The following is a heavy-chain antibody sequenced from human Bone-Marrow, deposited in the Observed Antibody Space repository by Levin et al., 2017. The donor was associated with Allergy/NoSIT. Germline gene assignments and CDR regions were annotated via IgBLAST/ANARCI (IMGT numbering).Heavy chain of an antibody. CDR1: GFTFSSYW. Sequence: ASVKVSCAASGFTFSSYWMHWVRQAPGKGLVWVSRINSDGSSTSYADSVKGRFTISRDNAKNTLYLQMNSLRAEDTAVYYCARSHDYGDNNWFDPWGQGTLVTVSS. CDR2: INSDGSST. J-gene: IGHJ5*02. CDR3: ARSHDYGDNNWFDP. D-gene: IGHD4-17*01. V-gene: IGHV3-74*01.